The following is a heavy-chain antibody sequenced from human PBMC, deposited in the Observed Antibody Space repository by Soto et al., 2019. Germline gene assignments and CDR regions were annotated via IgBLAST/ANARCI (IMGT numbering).Heavy chain of an antibody. Sequence: SETLSLTCTVSGGSISSSSYYWGWIRQPPGKGLEWIGSIYYSGSTYYNPSLKSRVTISVDTSKNQFSLKLSSVTAADTAVYYCARQRLTSHGSGNNWFDPWGQGTLVTVSS. CDR2: IYYSGST. J-gene: IGHJ5*02. CDR1: GGSISSSSYY. CDR3: ARQRLTSHGSGNNWFDP. D-gene: IGHD3-10*01. V-gene: IGHV4-39*01.